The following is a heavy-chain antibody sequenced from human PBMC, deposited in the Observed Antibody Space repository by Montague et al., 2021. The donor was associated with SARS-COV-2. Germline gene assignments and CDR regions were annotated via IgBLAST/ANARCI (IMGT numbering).Heavy chain of an antibody. V-gene: IGHV4-61*01. CDR1: GVSVTNGNYY. Sequence: SETLSLTCIVSGVSVTNGNYYWSWIRQTPGKGLERLGYFYYTGSTESNPSLKSRVTVSGDTSKKQFSLKLTSVTAADTAVYFCVRDVGTGWGTFDSWGQGILVTVSS. CDR3: VRDVGTGWGTFDS. J-gene: IGHJ4*02. D-gene: IGHD6-19*01. CDR2: FYYTGST.